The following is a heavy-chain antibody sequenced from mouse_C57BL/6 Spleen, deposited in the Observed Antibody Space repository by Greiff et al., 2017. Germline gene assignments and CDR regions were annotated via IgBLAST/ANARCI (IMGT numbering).Heavy chain of an antibody. CDR3: ARRGYYGYDAMDD. CDR1: GYTFTSYW. V-gene: IGHV1-50*01. Sequence: VQLQQPGAELVKPGASVKLSCKASGYTFTSYWMQWVKQRPGQGLEWIGEIDPSDSYTNYHQKFKGKATLTVDTSSSTAYMQLSSLTSEDSAVYYCARRGYYGYDAMDDWGQGTSVTVSS. CDR2: IDPSDSYT. J-gene: IGHJ4*01. D-gene: IGHD1-1*01.